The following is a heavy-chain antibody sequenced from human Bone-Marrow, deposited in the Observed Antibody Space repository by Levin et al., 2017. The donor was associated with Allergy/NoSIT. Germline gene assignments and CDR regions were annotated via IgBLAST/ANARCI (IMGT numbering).Heavy chain of an antibody. CDR1: GYSFSGYY. D-gene: IGHD5-24*01. J-gene: IGHJ4*02. Sequence: GASVKVSCKASGYSFSGYYMHWVRQAPGQGLEWMGRINPNSGGTDYAQNFQGRVTMTRDASISTTYMELSSLRSDDTAVYYCTRDLLGGYNPTDYWGQGTLVTVSS. CDR3: TRDLLGGYNPTDY. V-gene: IGHV1-2*02. CDR2: INPNSGGT.